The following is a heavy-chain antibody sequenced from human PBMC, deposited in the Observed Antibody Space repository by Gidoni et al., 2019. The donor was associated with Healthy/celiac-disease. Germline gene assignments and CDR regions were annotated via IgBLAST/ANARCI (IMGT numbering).Heavy chain of an antibody. Sequence: QVQLQQSGPGLVKPSQTLSLTCAISGDSVASNIAAWNWIRQSPSRGLEWLGRTYYRSKWYNDYAVSVKSRITINPDTSKNQFSLQLNSVTPEDTAVYYCARGLRLRNFYYYYGMDVWGQGTTVTVSS. D-gene: IGHD5-12*01. CDR1: GDSVASNIAA. J-gene: IGHJ6*02. CDR3: ARGLRLRNFYYYYGMDV. V-gene: IGHV6-1*01. CDR2: TYYRSKWYN.